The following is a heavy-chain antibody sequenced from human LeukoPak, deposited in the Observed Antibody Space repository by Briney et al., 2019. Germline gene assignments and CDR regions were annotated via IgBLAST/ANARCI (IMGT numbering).Heavy chain of an antibody. D-gene: IGHD1-1*01. J-gene: IGHJ4*02. CDR1: EFTFSIYW. V-gene: IGHV3-7*01. CDR2: INQDGSDQ. CDR3: ARSSATGTVDY. Sequence: GGSLRLSCAASEFTFSIYWMSWVREAPGKGLEWVANINQDGSDQYYVDSVKGRFTISRDNAKNSLYLQMNSLRAEDTAVYYCARSSATGTVDYWGQGTLVTVSS.